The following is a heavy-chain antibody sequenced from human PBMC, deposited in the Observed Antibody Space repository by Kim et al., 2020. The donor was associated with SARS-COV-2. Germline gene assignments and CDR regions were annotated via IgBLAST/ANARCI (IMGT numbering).Heavy chain of an antibody. CDR3: AKAGSSWAIFDY. J-gene: IGHJ4*02. CDR1: GFTFSNYA. V-gene: IGHV3-23*01. Sequence: GGSLRLSCAASGFTFSNYAMTWVRQAPGKGLEWVATISSNGSGTYSADSVKGRFTISRDNSKNTLFLQMNSLRGEDTAVYYCAKAGSSWAIFDYWGQGTPVTVSS. D-gene: IGHD3-10*01. CDR2: ISSNGSGT.